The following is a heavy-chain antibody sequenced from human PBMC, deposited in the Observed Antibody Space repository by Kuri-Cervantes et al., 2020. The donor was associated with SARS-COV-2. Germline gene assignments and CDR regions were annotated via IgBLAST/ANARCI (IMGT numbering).Heavy chain of an antibody. CDR2: FDPEDGET. Sequence: ASVKVSCKVSGYTLTELSMHWVRQAPGKGLEWMGGFDPEDGETIYAQKFQGRVTMTEGTSTDTAYMELSSLRSEDTAVYYCATATTLVGATIWFDPWGQGTLVTVSS. CDR1: GYTLTELS. J-gene: IGHJ5*02. CDR3: ATATTLVGATIWFDP. D-gene: IGHD1-26*01. V-gene: IGHV1-24*01.